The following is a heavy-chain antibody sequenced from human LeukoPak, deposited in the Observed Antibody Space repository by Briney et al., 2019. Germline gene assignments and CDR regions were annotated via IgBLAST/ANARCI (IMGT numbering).Heavy chain of an antibody. CDR1: GVSISSGGYY. V-gene: IGHV4-31*03. CDR3: ARAPGGGFGDGSIVAAGTFGAFDI. Sequence: SQTLSLTCTVSGVSISSGGYYWSWIRQHPGKGLEWIGYIYYSGSTYYNPSLKSRVTISVDTSKNQFSLKLSSVTAADTAVYYCARAPGGGFGDGSIVAAGTFGAFDIWGQGTMVTVSS. J-gene: IGHJ3*02. CDR2: IYYSGST. D-gene: IGHD6-13*01.